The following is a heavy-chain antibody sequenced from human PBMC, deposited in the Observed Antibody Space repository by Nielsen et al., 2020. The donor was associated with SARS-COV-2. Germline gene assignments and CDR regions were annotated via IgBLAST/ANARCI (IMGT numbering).Heavy chain of an antibody. Sequence: ASVKVSCKPSRYMFTDYHLHWVRQAPGQGLEWLGRLSPNNGGTNYAQTFQGRVTMTRDTAINTVYMELSSLRSEDTAVYYCARDGCTVVTFGTCYYGMDVWGQGTTVTVSS. CDR1: RYMFTDYH. D-gene: IGHD4-23*01. V-gene: IGHV1-2*06. CDR2: LSPNNGGT. CDR3: ARDGCTVVTFGTCYYGMDV. J-gene: IGHJ6*02.